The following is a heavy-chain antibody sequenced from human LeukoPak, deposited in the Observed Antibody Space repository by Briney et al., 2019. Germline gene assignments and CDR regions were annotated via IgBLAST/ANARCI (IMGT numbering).Heavy chain of an antibody. CDR2: VYYSGNT. CDR3: ASLIVGATTRDAFDI. Sequence: SETLSLTCTVSGGSISSSSYYWGWIRQPPGKGLEWIGNVYYSGNTYYNPSLKSRLTISVDTSKNQFSLKLSSVTAAGTAVYYCASLIVGATTRDAFDIWGQGTMVTVSS. J-gene: IGHJ3*02. D-gene: IGHD1-26*01. V-gene: IGHV4-39*01. CDR1: GGSISSSSYY.